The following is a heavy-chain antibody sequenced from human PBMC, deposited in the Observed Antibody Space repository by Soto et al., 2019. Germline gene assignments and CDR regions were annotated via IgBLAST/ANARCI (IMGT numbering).Heavy chain of an antibody. CDR3: AIVDFSGYYLRSGYYYGMDV. CDR1: GYTFTSYY. Sequence: ASVKVSCKASGYTFTSYYMHWVRQAPGQGLEWMGIINPSGGSTSYAQKFQGRVTMTRDTSTSTVYMELSSLRSEDTAVYYFAIVDFSGYYLRSGYYYGMDVWGQGTTVTVSS. CDR2: INPSGGST. V-gene: IGHV1-46*01. J-gene: IGHJ6*02. D-gene: IGHD3-22*01.